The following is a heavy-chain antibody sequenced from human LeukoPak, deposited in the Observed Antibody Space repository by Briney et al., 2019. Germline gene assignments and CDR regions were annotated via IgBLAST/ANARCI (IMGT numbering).Heavy chain of an antibody. D-gene: IGHD3-10*01. CDR2: INHSGST. Sequence: PSETLSLTCAVYGGSFSGYYWSWIRQPPGKGLEWIGEINHSGSTNYNPSLKSRVTISVDTSKNQFSLKLSSVTAADTAVYYCARDAYGSGSVDYWVQGTLVTVSS. V-gene: IGHV4-34*01. J-gene: IGHJ4*02. CDR3: ARDAYGSGSVDY. CDR1: GGSFSGYY.